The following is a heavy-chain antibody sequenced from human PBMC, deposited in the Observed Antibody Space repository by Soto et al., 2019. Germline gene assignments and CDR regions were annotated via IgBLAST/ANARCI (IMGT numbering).Heavy chain of an antibody. CDR2: ISAYNGNT. V-gene: IGHV1-18*01. CDR3: ARDIRYNWNDVVWFDP. CDR1: GYTFTSYG. Sequence: GASVKVSCKASGYTFTSYGISWVRQAPGQGLEWMGWISAYNGNTNYAQKLQGRVTMTTDTSTSTAYMELRSLRSDDTAVYYCARDIRYNWNDVVWFDPWGKGTLVTVSS. D-gene: IGHD1-1*01. J-gene: IGHJ5*02.